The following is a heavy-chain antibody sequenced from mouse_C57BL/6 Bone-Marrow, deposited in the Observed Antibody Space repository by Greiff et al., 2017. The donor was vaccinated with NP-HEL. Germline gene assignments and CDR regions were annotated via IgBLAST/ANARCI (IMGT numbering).Heavy chain of an antibody. D-gene: IGHD1-1*01. CDR1: GYAFSSYW. CDR3: ARGGGSYYYGSSYGFAY. J-gene: IGHJ3*01. Sequence: QVQLKESGAELVKPGASVKISCKASGYAFSSYWMNWVKQRPGKGLEWIGQIYPGDGDTNYNGKFKGKATLTADKSSSTAYMQLSSLTSEDSAVYFCARGGGSYYYGSSYGFAYWGQGTLVTVSA. V-gene: IGHV1-80*01. CDR2: IYPGDGDT.